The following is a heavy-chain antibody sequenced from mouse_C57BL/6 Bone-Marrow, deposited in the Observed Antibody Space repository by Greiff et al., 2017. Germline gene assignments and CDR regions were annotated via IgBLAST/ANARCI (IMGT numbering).Heavy chain of an antibody. D-gene: IGHD2-10*01. V-gene: IGHV10-1*01. CDR2: IRSKCTNYAT. CDR3: VGAYFAY. Sequence: GGGLVQPKGSLKLSCVASGFSFNTYAMNWVRQAPGKGLEGVARIRSKCTNYATYYAASVKDRYTISRDDSEIMLYLQMNLLTAEDTAMYCCVGAYFAYWGQGTLVTVSS. J-gene: IGHJ3*01. CDR1: GFSFNTYA.